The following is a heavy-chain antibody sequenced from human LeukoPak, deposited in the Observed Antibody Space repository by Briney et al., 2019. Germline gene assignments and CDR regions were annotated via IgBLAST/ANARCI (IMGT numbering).Heavy chain of an antibody. CDR2: ISGSGDRT. V-gene: IGHV3-23*01. CDR3: AKEGSQAAGAFDY. J-gene: IGHJ4*02. CDR1: GFTFSSNA. D-gene: IGHD6-13*01. Sequence: GGSLRLSCVASGFTFSSNAMSWVRQAPGKGLEWVSSISGSGDRTYYADSVKGRFTISRDNSKNTMYLQMNSLRAEDTAVYYCAKEGSQAAGAFDYWGQGTLVTVSS.